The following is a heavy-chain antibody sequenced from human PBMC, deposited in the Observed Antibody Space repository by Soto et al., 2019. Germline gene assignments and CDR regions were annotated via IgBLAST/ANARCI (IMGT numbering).Heavy chain of an antibody. Sequence: GGSLRLSCAASGFTFSSYWMSWVRQAPGKGLEWVANIKQDGSEKYYVDSVKGRFTISRDNAKNSLYLQMNSLRAEDTAVYYCARDLESATSADGMDVWGQGTTVTVSS. J-gene: IGHJ6*02. V-gene: IGHV3-7*05. CDR2: IKQDGSEK. CDR3: ARDLESATSADGMDV. CDR1: GFTFSSYW. D-gene: IGHD2-15*01.